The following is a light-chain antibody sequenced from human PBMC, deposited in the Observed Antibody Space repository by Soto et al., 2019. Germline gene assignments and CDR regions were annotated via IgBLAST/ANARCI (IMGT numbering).Light chain of an antibody. J-gene: IGKJ2*01. CDR2: AAS. CDR1: QGISSY. Sequence: AIRMTQSPSSLSASTGDRVTITCRASQGISSYLAWYQQKPGKAPNLLIYAASTLQSGVPSRFSGSGSGTDFTLTISCLQSEDFATYNCQQYYSYPQTFGQGTKLEIK. V-gene: IGKV1-8*01. CDR3: QQYYSYPQT.